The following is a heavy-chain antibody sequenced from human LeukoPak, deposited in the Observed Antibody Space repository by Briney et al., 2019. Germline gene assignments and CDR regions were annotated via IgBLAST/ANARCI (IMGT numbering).Heavy chain of an antibody. CDR1: GGSITSSY. V-gene: IGHV4-59*08. CDR2: FYYGGAT. CDR3: ARSNARDGYNFGY. Sequence: SETLSLTCTVSGGSITSSYWSWLRQPPGKGLQWIGYFYYGGATNYNPSLKSRVTISVDTSKTQLSLKMTSMTAADTAVYYCARSNARDGYNFGYWGQGTLVTVSS. J-gene: IGHJ4*02. D-gene: IGHD5-24*01.